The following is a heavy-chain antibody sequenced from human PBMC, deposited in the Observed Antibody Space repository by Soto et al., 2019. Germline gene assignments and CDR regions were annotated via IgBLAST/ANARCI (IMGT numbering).Heavy chain of an antibody. CDR3: VKETYYYDVSSYSPLGS. CDR1: GFTFDDYN. J-gene: IGHJ5*02. CDR2: ISRDGTNT. Sequence: PGGSLRLSCAASGFTFDDYNMHWVRQAPGKGLEWVSLISRDGTNTNYAESVKGRFTISRDNSKNSLYLQMNSLRTEDTALYYCVKETYYYDVSSYSPLGSWGQGTLVTVSS. V-gene: IGHV3-43*01. D-gene: IGHD3-22*01.